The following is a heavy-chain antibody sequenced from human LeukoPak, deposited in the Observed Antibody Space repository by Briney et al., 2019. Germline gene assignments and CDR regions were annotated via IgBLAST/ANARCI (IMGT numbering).Heavy chain of an antibody. V-gene: IGHV4-59*01. CDR3: ARVPPSFHYGDHYYYYYYYMDV. CDR1: GGSISSYY. Sequence: PSETLSLTCTVSGGSISSYYWSWIRQPPGKGLEWIGYIYYSGSTDYNPSLKSRVTISVDTSKNQFSLKLSSVTAADTAVYYCARVPPSFHYGDHYYYYYYYMDVWGKGTTVTVSS. J-gene: IGHJ6*03. CDR2: IYYSGST. D-gene: IGHD4-17*01.